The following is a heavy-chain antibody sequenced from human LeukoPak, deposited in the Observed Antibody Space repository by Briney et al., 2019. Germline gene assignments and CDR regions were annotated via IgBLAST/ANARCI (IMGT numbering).Heavy chain of an antibody. CDR3: AREVSEGFDF. V-gene: IGHV3-21*01. D-gene: IGHD3-22*01. J-gene: IGHJ4*02. Sequence: PGGSLRLSCAASGFTFKNVWMNWVRQAPGKGLEWVSSFGTRSTSVYHAGSVKGRFAISRDNAKNSLYLQMNSLRAEDTALYYCAREVSEGFDFWGQGTLVSVSS. CDR2: FGTRSTSV. CDR1: GFTFKNVW.